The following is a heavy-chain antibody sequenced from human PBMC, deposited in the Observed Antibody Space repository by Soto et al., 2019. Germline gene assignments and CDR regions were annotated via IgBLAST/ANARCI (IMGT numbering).Heavy chain of an antibody. CDR1: GGSISSYY. CDR3: ARVGVDTAMVKFGCFDP. D-gene: IGHD5-18*01. Sequence: QVQLQASGPGLVKPSETLSLTCTVSGGSISSYYWSWIRQPPGKGLERIGYIYYSGSTNYNPSLKTRVNRTGDTSKNQFSLKLRSVTAADTAVYYCARVGVDTAMVKFGCFDPWGQGTLVTVSS. CDR2: IYYSGST. J-gene: IGHJ5*02. V-gene: IGHV4-59*01.